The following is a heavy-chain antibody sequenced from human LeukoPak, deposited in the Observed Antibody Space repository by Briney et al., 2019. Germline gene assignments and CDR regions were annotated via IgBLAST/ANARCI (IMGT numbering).Heavy chain of an antibody. J-gene: IGHJ3*02. CDR1: GYTLTELS. D-gene: IGHD1-26*01. CDR3: ATDLWSLDGGILRAFDI. CDR2: FHPEDGET. V-gene: IGHV1-24*01. Sequence: VASVTVSCKVSGYTLTELSMHWVRQAPGKGLEWKGGFHPEDGETIYAQKFQGRVTMTEDTSTDTAYMELSSLRSEDTAVYYCATDLWSLDGGILRAFDIWGQGTMVTVSS.